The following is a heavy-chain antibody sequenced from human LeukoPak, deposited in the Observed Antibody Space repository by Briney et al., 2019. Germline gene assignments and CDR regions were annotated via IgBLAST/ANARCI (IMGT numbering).Heavy chain of an antibody. CDR1: GFTFSSYE. Sequence: VGSLRLSCAASGFTFSSYEMNWVGQAPGKGLEWGSYISSSGSTIYHADSVKGRFTISRDNAKNSLYLQMNSLRAEDTAVYYCARGSHDPGAFDIWGQGTMVTVAS. V-gene: IGHV3-48*03. J-gene: IGHJ3*02. CDR2: ISSSGSTI. CDR3: ARGSHDPGAFDI. D-gene: IGHD1-1*01.